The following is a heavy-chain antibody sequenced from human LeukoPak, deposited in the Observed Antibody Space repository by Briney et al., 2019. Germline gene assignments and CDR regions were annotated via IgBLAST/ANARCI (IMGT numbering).Heavy chain of an antibody. CDR3: ARRDDSSGYHKIFDY. D-gene: IGHD3-22*01. Sequence: PSETLSLTCSVSGGSISSGPYYWGWIRQPPGKGLEWIGNIYYGENTYYNPSLKSRVTISIDTSKNQFYLKLSSLTAADTAVYYCARRDDSSGYHKIFDYWGQGTLVTVPS. CDR1: GGSISSGPYY. CDR2: IYYGENT. V-gene: IGHV4-39*01. J-gene: IGHJ4*02.